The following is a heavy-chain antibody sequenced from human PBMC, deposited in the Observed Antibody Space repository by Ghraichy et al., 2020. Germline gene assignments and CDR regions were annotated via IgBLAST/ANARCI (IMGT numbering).Heavy chain of an antibody. CDR2: IYYSGST. Sequence: SETLSLTCIVSGGSISSYYWSWIRQPPGKGLEWIGYIYYSGSTNYNPSLKSRVTISVDTSKNQFSLKLSSVTAADTAVYYCARGVQWGIAVAGTRYYGMDVWGQGTTVTVSS. CDR1: GGSISSYY. D-gene: IGHD6-19*01. J-gene: IGHJ6*02. CDR3: ARGVQWGIAVAGTRYYGMDV. V-gene: IGHV4-59*01.